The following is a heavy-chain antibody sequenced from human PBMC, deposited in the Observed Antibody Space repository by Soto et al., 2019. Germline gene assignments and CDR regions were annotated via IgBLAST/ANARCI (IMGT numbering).Heavy chain of an antibody. V-gene: IGHV3-23*01. J-gene: IGHJ5*02. CDR2: ISVSGDSI. D-gene: IGHD3-10*01. CDR3: AKGRGGFDP. CDR1: GFPFSSSA. Sequence: EVQLLESGGGLVQPGGSLRLSCAASGFPFSSSAITWVRQAPGKGLEWVSVISVSGDSIYYADSLKGRFTISRDNSKNTLYLQMNSLRAEDSAVYYCAKGRGGFDPWGQGTLVTVSS.